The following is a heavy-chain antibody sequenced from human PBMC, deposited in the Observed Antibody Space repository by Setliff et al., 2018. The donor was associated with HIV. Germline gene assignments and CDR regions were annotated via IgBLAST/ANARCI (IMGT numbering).Heavy chain of an antibody. CDR2: IYTSGST. CDR1: GGSISSGSYY. V-gene: IGHV4-61*02. Sequence: PSETLSLTCTVSGGSISSGSYYWSWIRQPAGKGLEWIGRIYTSGSTNYNPSLKSRVTISVDTSKNQFSLKLSSVTAADTAVYYCARSGLYRGYSSRRYYYYMDVWGKGTTVTVSS. J-gene: IGHJ6*03. CDR3: ARSGLYRGYSSRRYYYYMDV. D-gene: IGHD6-13*01.